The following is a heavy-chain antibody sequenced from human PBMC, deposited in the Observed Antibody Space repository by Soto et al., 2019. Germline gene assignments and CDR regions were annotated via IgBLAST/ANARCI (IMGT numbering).Heavy chain of an antibody. Sequence: SGGSLRLSCAASGFTFSDYYMSWIRQAPGKGLEWVSYISSSGSTIYYAGSVRGRFTISRDNAKNSLYLQMNSLRAEDTAVYFCARVSSAVDFWSGYSIPYFDYWGQGTLVTVSS. V-gene: IGHV3-11*01. CDR1: GFTFSDYY. CDR3: ARVSSAVDFWSGYSIPYFDY. D-gene: IGHD3-3*01. CDR2: ISSSGSTI. J-gene: IGHJ4*02.